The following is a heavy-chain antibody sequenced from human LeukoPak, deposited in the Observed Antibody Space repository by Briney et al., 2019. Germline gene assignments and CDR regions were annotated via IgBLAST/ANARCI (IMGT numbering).Heavy chain of an antibody. D-gene: IGHD6-6*01. J-gene: IGHJ3*02. Sequence: SVKVSCKASGGTFSSYAISWVRQAPGQGLEWMGGIIPVFGTANYAQKFQGRVTITADESTSTAYMELSSLRSEDTAVYYCAREFEYSSSSASDAFDIWGQGTMVTVSS. CDR3: AREFEYSSSSASDAFDI. V-gene: IGHV1-69*13. CDR2: IIPVFGTA. CDR1: GGTFSSYA.